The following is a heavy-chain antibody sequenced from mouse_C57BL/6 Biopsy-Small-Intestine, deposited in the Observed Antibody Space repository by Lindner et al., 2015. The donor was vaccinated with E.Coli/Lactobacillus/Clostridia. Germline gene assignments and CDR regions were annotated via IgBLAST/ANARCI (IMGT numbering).Heavy chain of an antibody. D-gene: IGHD4-1*02. J-gene: IGHJ4*01. Sequence: SVKVSCKVSGYTLTELSMHWVRQAPGKGLEWMGGFDPEDGETIYAQKFQGRVTITRDTSASTAYMDLSSLRSEDTAVYYCARAINGEYLNWLDSWGQGTLVTVSS. CDR2: FDPEDGET. CDR1: GYTLTELS. CDR3: ARAINGEYLNWLDS. V-gene: IGHV1-18*01.